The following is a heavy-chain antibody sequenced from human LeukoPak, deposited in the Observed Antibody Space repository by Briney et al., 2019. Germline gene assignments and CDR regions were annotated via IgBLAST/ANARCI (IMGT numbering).Heavy chain of an antibody. CDR1: GYTFTGYY. D-gene: IGHD6-13*01. CDR3: ARELQQLDFDY. Sequence: ASVKVSCKASGYTFTGYYMHWVRQAPGQGLEWMGWINPNSGGTNYAQKFQGRVTMTTDTSTSTAYMELRSLRSDDTAVYYCARELQQLDFDYWGQGTLVTVSS. V-gene: IGHV1-2*02. J-gene: IGHJ4*02. CDR2: INPNSGGT.